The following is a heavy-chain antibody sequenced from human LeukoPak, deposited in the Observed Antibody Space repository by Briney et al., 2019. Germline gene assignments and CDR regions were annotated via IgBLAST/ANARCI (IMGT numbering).Heavy chain of an antibody. V-gene: IGHV1-18*01. CDR3: ARYRPIVTMVRGVIQDY. CDR2: ISAYNGNT. J-gene: IGHJ4*02. CDR1: GYTFTSYG. Sequence: GASVKVSCKASGYTFTSYGISWVRQAPGQGLEWMGWISAYNGNTNYAQKLQGRVTMTTDTSTSTAYMELRSLRSDDTAVYYCARYRPIVTMVRGVIQDYWGQGTLVTVSS. D-gene: IGHD3-10*01.